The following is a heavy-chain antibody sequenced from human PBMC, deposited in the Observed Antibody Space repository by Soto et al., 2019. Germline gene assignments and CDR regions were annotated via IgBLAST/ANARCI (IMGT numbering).Heavy chain of an antibody. D-gene: IGHD6-13*01. CDR3: ARGGVAAASYYYYYMDV. CDR1: GYTFTSYD. CDR2: MNPNSGNT. J-gene: IGHJ6*03. V-gene: IGHV1-8*01. Sequence: ASVKVSCKASGYTFTSYDINWVRQATGQGLEWMGWMNPNSGNTGYAQKFQGRVTMTRNTSISTAYMELSSLRSEDTAVYYCARGGVAAASYYYYYMDVWGKGTTVTVSS.